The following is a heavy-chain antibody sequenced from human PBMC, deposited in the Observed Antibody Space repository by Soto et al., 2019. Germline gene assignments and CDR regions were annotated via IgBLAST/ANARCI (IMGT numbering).Heavy chain of an antibody. CDR3: ARVYSTTWSPEAFDI. CDR2: IKHSGLT. CDR1: GGSFNDYY. Sequence: QVQLQQWGAGLLKPSETLSLTCAVSGGSFNDYYWSWIRQPPGKGLEWIGEIKHSGLTNYNSSLKSRITMSVDTTKNRCSLKLSAVTAADTAVYYCARVYSTTWSPEAFDIWGQGTVVTVSS. V-gene: IGHV4-34*01. D-gene: IGHD2-2*01. J-gene: IGHJ3*02.